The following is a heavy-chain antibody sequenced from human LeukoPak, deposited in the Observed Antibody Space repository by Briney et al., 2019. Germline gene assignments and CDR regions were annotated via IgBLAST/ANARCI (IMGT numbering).Heavy chain of an antibody. CDR2: ISGSGGST. V-gene: IGHV3-23*01. J-gene: IGHJ4*02. CDR3: AKDGAKHSYGYVRPFDY. D-gene: IGHD5-18*01. Sequence: GGSLRLSCAASGFTFSSHAMSWVRQAPGKGLEWVPAISGSGGSTYYADSVKGRFTISRDNSKNTLYLQMNSLRAEDTAVYYCAKDGAKHSYGYVRPFDYWGQGTLVTVSS. CDR1: GFTFSSHA.